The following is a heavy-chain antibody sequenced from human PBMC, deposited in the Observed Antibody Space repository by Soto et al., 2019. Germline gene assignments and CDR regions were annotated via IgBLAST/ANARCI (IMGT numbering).Heavy chain of an antibody. CDR3: ARDLTGITIFGVVPYGMDV. Sequence: GASVKVSCKASGYTFTSYYMHWVRQAPGQGLEWMGIINPSGGSTSYAQKFQGRVTMTRDTSTSTVYMELSSLRSEDTAVYYCARDLTGITIFGVVPYGMDVWGQGTTVTVSS. V-gene: IGHV1-46*01. J-gene: IGHJ6*02. D-gene: IGHD3-3*01. CDR2: INPSGGST. CDR1: GYTFTSYY.